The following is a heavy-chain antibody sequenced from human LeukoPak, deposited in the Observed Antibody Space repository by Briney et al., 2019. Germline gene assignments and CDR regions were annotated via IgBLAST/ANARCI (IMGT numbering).Heavy chain of an antibody. CDR2: ISYDGSNK. Sequence: GGSLRLSCAASGFTFSNYGMHWVRQAPGKGLDWVAVISYDGSNKYYADSVKGRFTISRDNSQSTLYLQMSSLRAEDTAIYYCAKDASGWLQLDYYFDYWGQGTLVTVSS. J-gene: IGHJ4*02. V-gene: IGHV3-30*18. D-gene: IGHD6-19*01. CDR3: AKDASGWLQLDYYFDY. CDR1: GFTFSNYG.